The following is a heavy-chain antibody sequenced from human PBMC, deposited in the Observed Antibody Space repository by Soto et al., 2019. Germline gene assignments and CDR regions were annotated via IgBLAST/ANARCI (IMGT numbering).Heavy chain of an antibody. CDR1: GYSFTSYG. Sequence: GASVKVSCKASGYSFTSYGISWVRQAPGQGLEWMGGITTYNGNTKYAQDLQGRVTMTTDTSTSTAYMELRSLRSDDTAVYYCARFSGGVYNTYYFYYGMDVWGQGTTVTVSS. J-gene: IGHJ6*02. V-gene: IGHV1-18*04. D-gene: IGHD2-15*01. CDR2: ITTYNGNT. CDR3: ARFSGGVYNTYYFYYGMDV.